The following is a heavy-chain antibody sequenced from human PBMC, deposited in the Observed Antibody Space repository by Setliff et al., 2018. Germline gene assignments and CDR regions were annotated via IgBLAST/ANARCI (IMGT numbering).Heavy chain of an antibody. CDR2: ISSSGNTI. D-gene: IGHD1-26*01. CDR3: AKSRAEWGSSYFDY. CDR1: GFTFSSYS. Sequence: GGSLRLSCAASGFTFSSYSLNWVRQSPGKGLEWVSSISSSGNTIHYADSVQGRFTISRDKSKNTLYLQMNTLRADDTAVYYCAKSRAEWGSSYFDYWGQGTLVTVSS. V-gene: IGHV3-23*05. J-gene: IGHJ4*02.